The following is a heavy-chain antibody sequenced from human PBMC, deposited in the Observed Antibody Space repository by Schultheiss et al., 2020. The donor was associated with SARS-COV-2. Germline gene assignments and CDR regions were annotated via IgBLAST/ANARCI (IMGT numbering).Heavy chain of an antibody. V-gene: IGHV4-31*03. J-gene: IGHJ6*02. CDR3: ARDLINGKLWEPLKAGGMDV. Sequence: SQTLSLTCTVSGGSISSGGYYWSWIRQHPGKGLEWIGEIYHSGSTNYNPSLKSRVTISVDKSKNQFSLKLSSVTAADTAVYYCARDLINGKLWEPLKAGGMDVWGQGTTVTVSS. D-gene: IGHD1-26*01. CDR2: IYHSGST. CDR1: GGSISSGGYY.